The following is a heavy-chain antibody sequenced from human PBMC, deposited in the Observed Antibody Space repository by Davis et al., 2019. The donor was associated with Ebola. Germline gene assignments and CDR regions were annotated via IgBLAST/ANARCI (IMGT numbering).Heavy chain of an antibody. J-gene: IGHJ4*02. D-gene: IGHD4-11*01. CDR3: ASLTTRPGY. CDR2: IYHSGRT. CDR1: GGSISSINW. V-gene: IGHV4-4*02. Sequence: MPSETLSLTCTVSGGSISSINWWRWVRQSPGKGLEWIGEIYHSGRTNYNPSLKSRVTISVDKSKNQFSLKLSSVTAADTAIYYCASLTTRPGYWGQGTLVTVSS.